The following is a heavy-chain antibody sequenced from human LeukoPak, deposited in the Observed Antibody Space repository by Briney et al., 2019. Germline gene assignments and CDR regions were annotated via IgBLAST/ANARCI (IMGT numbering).Heavy chain of an antibody. J-gene: IGHJ4*02. V-gene: IGHV3-30*03. D-gene: IGHD2-2*01. CDR3: ATLTLHCSSTSCYDY. Sequence: GRSLRLSCAASGFTFSSYGMHWVRQAPGKGLEWVAVISYDGSNKYYADSVKGRFTISRDNSKNTLYLQMNSLRAEDTAVYYCATLTLHCSSTSCYDYWGQRTLVTVSS. CDR1: GFTFSSYG. CDR2: ISYDGSNK.